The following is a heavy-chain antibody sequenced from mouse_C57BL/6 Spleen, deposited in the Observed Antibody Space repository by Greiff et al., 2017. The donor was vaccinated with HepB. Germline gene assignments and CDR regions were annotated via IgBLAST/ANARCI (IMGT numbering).Heavy chain of an antibody. J-gene: IGHJ4*01. D-gene: IGHD2-1*01. CDR1: GFNIKDYY. Sequence: DVQLQESGAELVRPGASVKLSCTASGFNIKDYYMHWVKQRPEQGLEWIGRIDPEDGDTEYATKFQGKATMTADTSSNTAYLQLSSLTSEDTAVYYCTTSYGNYYAMDYWGQGTSVTVSS. CDR3: TTSYGNYYAMDY. CDR2: IDPEDGDT. V-gene: IGHV14-1*01.